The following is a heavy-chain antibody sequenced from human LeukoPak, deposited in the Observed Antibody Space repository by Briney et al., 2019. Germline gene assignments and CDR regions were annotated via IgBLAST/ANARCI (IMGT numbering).Heavy chain of an antibody. CDR2: IYYSGST. CDR1: GGSISSYY. J-gene: IGHJ4*02. D-gene: IGHD5-24*01. V-gene: IGHV4-59*01. Sequence: SETLSLTCTVSGGSISSYYRSWIRQPPGKGLEWIGYIYYSGSTNYNPSLKSRVTISVDTSKNQFSLKLSSVTAADTAVYYCARVGMATSGALVYWGQGTLVTVSS. CDR3: ARVGMATSGALVY.